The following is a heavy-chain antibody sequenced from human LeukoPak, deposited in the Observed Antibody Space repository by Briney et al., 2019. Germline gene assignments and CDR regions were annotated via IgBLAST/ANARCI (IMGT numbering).Heavy chain of an antibody. CDR1: GYTFTSYD. Sequence: ASVKVSCKASGYTFTSYDIHWVRQAPGQGLEWMGWISAYNGNTNYAQKLQGRVTMTTDTSTSTAYMELRSLRSDDTAVYYCAIEMTTVTTSWFDPWGQGTLVTVSS. CDR2: ISAYNGNT. D-gene: IGHD4-17*01. J-gene: IGHJ5*02. V-gene: IGHV1-18*01. CDR3: AIEMTTVTTSWFDP.